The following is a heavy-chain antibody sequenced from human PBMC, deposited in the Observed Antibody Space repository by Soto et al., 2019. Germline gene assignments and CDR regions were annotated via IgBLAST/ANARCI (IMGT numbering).Heavy chain of an antibody. Sequence: EVQLLESGGGLVQPGGSLRLSCAASGFTFSSYAMSWVRQAPGKGLAWVSGISLSGGSTYYADSVKGRFTISRDKSTNPLYLQMNSLRAEDTAVYYCASNTRYDPPDYWGQGTLVTVSS. V-gene: IGHV3-23*01. CDR3: ASNTRYDPPDY. D-gene: IGHD3-16*01. CDR2: ISLSGGST. J-gene: IGHJ4*02. CDR1: GFTFSSYA.